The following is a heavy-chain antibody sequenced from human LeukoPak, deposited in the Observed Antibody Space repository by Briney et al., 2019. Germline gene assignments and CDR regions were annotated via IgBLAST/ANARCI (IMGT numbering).Heavy chain of an antibody. CDR1: GYTFTGYY. CDR2: INPNSGGT. CDR3: AREQVMVDQTFDP. J-gene: IGHJ5*02. Sequence: GASVKVSCKASGYTFTGYYMRWVRQAPGQGLEWMGWINPNSGGTNYAQKFQGRVTMTRDTSISTAYMELSRLRSDDTAVYYCAREQVMVDQTFDPWGQGTLVTVSS. V-gene: IGHV1-2*02. D-gene: IGHD2-15*01.